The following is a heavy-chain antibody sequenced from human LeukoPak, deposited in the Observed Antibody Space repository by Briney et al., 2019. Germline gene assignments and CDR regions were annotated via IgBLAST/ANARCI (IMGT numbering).Heavy chain of an antibody. CDR2: IPIFGTS. Sequence: IPIFGTSNYAQKFQGRVTITADDSTSTAYMELSSLGSEDTAVYYCARAPGDIVVVPHWFDPWGQGTLVTVSS. V-gene: IGHV1-69*01. D-gene: IGHD2-2*01. CDR3: ARAPGDIVVVPHWFDP. J-gene: IGHJ5*02.